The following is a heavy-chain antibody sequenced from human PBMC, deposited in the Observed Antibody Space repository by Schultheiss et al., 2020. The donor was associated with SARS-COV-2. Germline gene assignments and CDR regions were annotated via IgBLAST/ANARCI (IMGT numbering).Heavy chain of an antibody. J-gene: IGHJ6*02. CDR2: INHSGST. CDR3: ARFNYGPPHYYYAMDV. V-gene: IGHV4-34*01. D-gene: IGHD3-10*01. CDR1: GGSFSGYY. Sequence: SQTLSLTCAVYGGSFSGYYWSWIRQSPGKGLEWIGEINHSGSTNYNPSLKSRVTISVDTTKNHFSLKLNSVTAADTAVYYCARFNYGPPHYYYAMDVWGQGTTVTVSS.